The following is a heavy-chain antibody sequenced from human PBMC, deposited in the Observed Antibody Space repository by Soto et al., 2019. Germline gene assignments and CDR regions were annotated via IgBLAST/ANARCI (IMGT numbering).Heavy chain of an antibody. J-gene: IGHJ6*02. V-gene: IGHV3-74*01. CDR1: GFTFFSSYW. CDR2: INSDGRST. CDR3: ARYLTPHGMDV. Sequence: EVQLVESGGGLVQPGGSLRLSCAASGFTFFSSYWMHWVRQAPGKGLVWVSRINSDGRSTNYADSVKGRFTISRDNAESTLYLPMNRLRAEDTAVYYCARYLTPHGMDVWGQGTTVTVPS.